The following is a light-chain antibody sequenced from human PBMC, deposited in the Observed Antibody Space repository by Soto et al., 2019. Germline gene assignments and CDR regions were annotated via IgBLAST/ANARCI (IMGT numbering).Light chain of an antibody. CDR1: QSVTSNY. CDR3: QQYTDWPLT. Sequence: EVVITQSPATLSVSPGERATLSCRASQSVTSNYLAWYQQKPGQAPRLLIYGISTRATGVPDRFSGSGSGTDFTLTISRLEPEDFAVYYCQQYTDWPLTLGQGTKVDIK. V-gene: IGKV3-20*01. CDR2: GIS. J-gene: IGKJ1*01.